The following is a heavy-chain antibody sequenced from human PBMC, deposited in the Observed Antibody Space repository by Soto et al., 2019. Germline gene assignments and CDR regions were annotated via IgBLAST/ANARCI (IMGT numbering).Heavy chain of an antibody. D-gene: IGHD3-3*01. CDR2: INHSGST. CDR3: AREEITIDYYYMDV. J-gene: IGHJ6*03. Sequence: SETLSLTCAVYGGSFSGYYWSWIRQPPGKGLEWIGEINHSGSTNYNPSLKSRVTISVDTSKSQLSLKLSSVTAADTAVYYCAREEITIDYYYMDVWGKGTTVTVSS. CDR1: GGSFSGYY. V-gene: IGHV4-34*01.